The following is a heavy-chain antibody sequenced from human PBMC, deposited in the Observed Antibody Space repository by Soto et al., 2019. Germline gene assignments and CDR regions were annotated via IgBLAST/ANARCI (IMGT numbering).Heavy chain of an antibody. Sequence: QGQLVQSGVGVKKPGASVKVSCKASGYTFTDYGINWVRQAPGQGLEWMGWISAYNGNTNYAQNLQDKVTRPPATPTSTAYMELMILRSDDTAVYYCARDRSPHDYWGQVTLITVSS. V-gene: IGHV1-18*01. CDR3: ARDRSPHDY. J-gene: IGHJ4*02. CDR2: ISAYNGNT. D-gene: IGHD6-19*01. CDR1: GYTFTDYG.